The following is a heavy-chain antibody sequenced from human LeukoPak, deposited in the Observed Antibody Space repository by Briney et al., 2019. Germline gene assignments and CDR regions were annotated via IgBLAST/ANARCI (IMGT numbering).Heavy chain of an antibody. CDR3: ARVYDYGDFYYFDY. D-gene: IGHD4-17*01. CDR1: GFTFSSYA. V-gene: IGHV3-30*04. J-gene: IGHJ4*02. CDR2: ISYDGSNK. Sequence: GGSLRLSCAASGFTFSSYAMHWVRQAPGKGLEWVAVISYDGSNKYYADSVKGRFTISRDNYKNTLYLQMNSLRAEDTAVYYCARVYDYGDFYYFDYWGQGTLVTVSS.